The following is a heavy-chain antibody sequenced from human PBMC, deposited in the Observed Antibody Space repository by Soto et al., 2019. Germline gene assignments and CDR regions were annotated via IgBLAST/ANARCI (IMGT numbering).Heavy chain of an antibody. J-gene: IGHJ6*03. CDR3: AGGGINYGDYLSMDV. CDR1: GFTFSSYN. CDR2: LSSSSTYI. Sequence: EVQLVESGGGLVKPGGSLRLSCAASGFTFSSYNMNWVRQAPGKGLEWVSSLSSSSTYIYYADSVKGRFTISRDNAKNSLYLQRNSLRAEDTAVYYCAGGGINYGDYLSMDVWGKGTTVTGSS. V-gene: IGHV3-21*01. D-gene: IGHD4-17*01.